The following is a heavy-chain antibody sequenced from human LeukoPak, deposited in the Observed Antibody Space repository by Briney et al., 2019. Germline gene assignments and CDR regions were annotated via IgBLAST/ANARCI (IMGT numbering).Heavy chain of an antibody. D-gene: IGHD1-26*01. CDR3: APNGAGGSLDY. CDR2: INSDGSST. CDR1: GFTFSSYW. V-gene: IGHV3-74*01. Sequence: GGSLRLSCAASGFTFSSYWMHWVRQAPGKGLVWVSRINSDGSSTSYADSVKGRFTISRDNPKNTLYLQMNSLRAEDMVVYYCAPNGAGGSLDYWGQGTLVTVSS. J-gene: IGHJ4*02.